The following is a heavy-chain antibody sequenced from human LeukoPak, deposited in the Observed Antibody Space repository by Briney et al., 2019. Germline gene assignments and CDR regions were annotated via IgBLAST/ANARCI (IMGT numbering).Heavy chain of an antibody. J-gene: IGHJ3*02. CDR3: ARGNVGGSSWVHAFDI. CDR1: GFTFSSYW. CDR2: IKQDGSEK. D-gene: IGHD6-13*01. Sequence: PGGSLRLSCAASGFTFSSYWMSWVRQAPGKGLEWVANIKQDGSEKYYVDSVKGRFTISRDNAKNSLYLQMNSLRAEDTAVYYCARGNVGGSSWVHAFDIWGQGTMVTVSS. V-gene: IGHV3-7*01.